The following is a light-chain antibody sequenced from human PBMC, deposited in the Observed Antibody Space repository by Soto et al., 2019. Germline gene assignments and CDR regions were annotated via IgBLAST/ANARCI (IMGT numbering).Light chain of an antibody. CDR3: QQYSNLPWT. J-gene: IGKJ1*01. V-gene: IGKV1-33*01. CDR2: DAS. CDR1: RDISDS. Sequence: DIRMTQSPSSLSASVGDRVIITCQASRDISDSLNWYRQKPGKAPKLLIYDASNLDRGVPSRFSGSGSGPHFTLTISSLQPEDVATYYCQQYSNLPWTFGEGTRVEIK.